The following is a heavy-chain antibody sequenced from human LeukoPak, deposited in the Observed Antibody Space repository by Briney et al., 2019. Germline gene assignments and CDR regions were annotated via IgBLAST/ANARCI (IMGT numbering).Heavy chain of an antibody. D-gene: IGHD3-10*01. CDR2: ISSSGDYT. CDR1: GFAFSFHT. V-gene: IGHV3-21*04. Sequence: PGGSLRLSYATSGFAFSFHTMNWVRQAPGKGLEWVSSISSSGDYTHYTDSMKGRFTISRDNAKNTLYLQMNSLRAEDTAVYYCARAPTEWFGELDYWGQGTPVTVSS. J-gene: IGHJ4*02. CDR3: ARAPTEWFGELDY.